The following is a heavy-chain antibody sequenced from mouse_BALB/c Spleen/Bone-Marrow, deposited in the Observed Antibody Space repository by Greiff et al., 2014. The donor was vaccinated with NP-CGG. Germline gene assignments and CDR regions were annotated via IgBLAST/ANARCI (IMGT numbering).Heavy chain of an antibody. CDR3: ARDSINAVVATDY. CDR1: GYTFTSYW. CDR2: IDPSDSYT. V-gene: IGHV1-69*02. J-gene: IGHJ2*01. D-gene: IGHD1-1*01. Sequence: VQLVESGAELVKPGASVKLSCKASGYTFTSYWMHWVKQRPGQGLEWIGEIDPSDSYTNYNQKFKGKATLTVDKSSSTAYMQLSSLTSEDSAVYYCARDSINAVVATDYWGQGTTLTVSS.